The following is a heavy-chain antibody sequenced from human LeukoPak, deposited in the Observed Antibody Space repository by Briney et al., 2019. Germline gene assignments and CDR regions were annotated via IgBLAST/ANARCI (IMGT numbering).Heavy chain of an antibody. Sequence: GGSLRLSCAASGFTFSDYYVSWIRQAPGKGLEWVSYISSSGSTIYYADSVKGRFTISRDNAKNSLYLQMNSLRAEDTAVYYCARDRVGYCNSTSCYNYYYGMDVWGQGTTVTVSS. CDR1: GFTFSDYY. D-gene: IGHD2-2*01. CDR2: ISSSGSTI. J-gene: IGHJ6*02. CDR3: ARDRVGYCNSTSCYNYYYGMDV. V-gene: IGHV3-11*01.